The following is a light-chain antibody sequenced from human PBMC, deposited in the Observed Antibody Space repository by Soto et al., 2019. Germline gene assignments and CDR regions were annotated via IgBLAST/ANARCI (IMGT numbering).Light chain of an antibody. V-gene: IGLV2-14*01. CDR3: RSYTSSSTLEV. J-gene: IGLJ1*01. CDR1: SSDVGGYNY. CDR2: DVS. Sequence: QSALTQPASVSGSPGQSITISCTGTSSDVGGYNYVSWYQQHPGKAPKLMIYDVSNRPSGVSNHFSGSKSGNTASLTISGLQAEDEADYYCRSYTSSSTLEVFGTGTKLPVL.